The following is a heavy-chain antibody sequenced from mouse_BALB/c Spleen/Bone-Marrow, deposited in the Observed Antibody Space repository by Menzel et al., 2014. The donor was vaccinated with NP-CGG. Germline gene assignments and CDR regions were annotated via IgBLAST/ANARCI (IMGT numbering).Heavy chain of an antibody. Sequence: EVMLVESGPELVKPGASVKISCKASGYSFTGYFMNWVKQSHGKSLEWIGRINPYNGDTFYNQKFKGKATLTVDKSSSTAHMELLSLTSEDSTVYYCGEGYGNYDYAMDCWGQGTSVTVSS. CDR1: GYSFTGYF. D-gene: IGHD2-10*02. CDR3: GEGYGNYDYAMDC. V-gene: IGHV1-37*01. J-gene: IGHJ4*01. CDR2: INPYNGDT.